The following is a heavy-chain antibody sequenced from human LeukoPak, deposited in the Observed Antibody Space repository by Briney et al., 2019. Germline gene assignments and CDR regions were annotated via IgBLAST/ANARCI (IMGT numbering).Heavy chain of an antibody. D-gene: IGHD5-18*01. Sequence: AGGSLRLSCAASGFTFSNYAMHWVRQAPGKGLEWVAFISYDGSNEDYADSVKGRFTISRDNAENSLYLQMNSLRAEDTAVYYCARGGEYSYVDYWGQGTLVTVSS. CDR1: GFTFSNYA. CDR2: ISYDGSNE. V-gene: IGHV3-30-3*01. J-gene: IGHJ4*02. CDR3: ARGGEYSYVDY.